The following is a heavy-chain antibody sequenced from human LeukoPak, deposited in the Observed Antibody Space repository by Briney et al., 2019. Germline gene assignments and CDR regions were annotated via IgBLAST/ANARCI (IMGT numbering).Heavy chain of an antibody. CDR2: IYSGGHT. J-gene: IGHJ3*02. V-gene: IGHV3-53*01. CDR1: GFTVSRNY. CDR3: ARDRNYYDSSGGDDAFDI. D-gene: IGHD3-22*01. Sequence: GSLRLSCAASGFTVSRNYMSWVRQATGKGLEWVSVIYSGGHTYYADSVKGRFTISRDNSKNTLYLQMNSLRAEDTAVYYCARDRNYYDSSGGDDAFDISGQGTMVTVSS.